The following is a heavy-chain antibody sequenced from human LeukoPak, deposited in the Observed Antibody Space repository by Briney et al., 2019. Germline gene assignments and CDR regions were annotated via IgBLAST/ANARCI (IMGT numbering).Heavy chain of an antibody. CDR2: IKGGGGGK. Sequence: PGGSLRLSCEASGFTFSNYAMGWVRQAPGKGLHRVATIKGGGGGKYYADSVKGRFTISRDNSKNTLYLQMNSLRAEDTAVYYCAKDWSLGYYSPEDYWGQGTLVTVSS. V-gene: IGHV3-23*01. D-gene: IGHD1-26*01. J-gene: IGHJ4*02. CDR1: GFTFSNYA. CDR3: AKDWSLGYYSPEDY.